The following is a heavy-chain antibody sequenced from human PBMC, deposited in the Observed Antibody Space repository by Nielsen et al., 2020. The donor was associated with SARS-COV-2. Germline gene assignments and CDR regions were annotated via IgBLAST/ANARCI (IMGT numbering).Heavy chain of an antibody. J-gene: IGHJ4*02. CDR3: AKEGANYYDSFYFDY. CDR2: ISGPGGST. V-gene: IGHV3-23*01. Sequence: GESLKISCAASGFTVSSNYMSWVRQAPGKGLEWVSAISGPGGSTYYADSVKGRFTISRDNSKNTLYLQMNSLRAEDTALYYCAKEGANYYDSFYFDYWGQGTLVTVSS. CDR1: GFTVSSNY. D-gene: IGHD3-22*01.